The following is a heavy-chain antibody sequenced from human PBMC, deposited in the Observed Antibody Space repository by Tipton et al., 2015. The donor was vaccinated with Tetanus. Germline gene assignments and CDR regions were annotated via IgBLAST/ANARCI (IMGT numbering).Heavy chain of an antibody. J-gene: IGHJ4*02. CDR1: GGSISTGTYY. CDR3: AAQKYTGSFFY. CDR2: MYYNGNT. Sequence: TLSLTCTISGGSISTGTYYWGWIRQPPGKGLEWIGSMYYNGNTYYSSSLKSRVTISVDSSKSQFSLKVKSVTAADTAVYYCAAQKYTGSFFYWGQGTLVTVTS. D-gene: IGHD1-26*01. V-gene: IGHV4-39*01.